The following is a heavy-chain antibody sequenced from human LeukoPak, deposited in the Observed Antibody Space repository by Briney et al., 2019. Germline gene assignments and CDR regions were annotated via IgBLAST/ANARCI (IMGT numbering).Heavy chain of an antibody. V-gene: IGHV4-38-2*01. CDR2: IYHSGST. Sequence: SETLSLTCAVSGYSISSGYYWGWIRQPPGKGLEWIGSIYHSGSTYYNPSLKSRATISVDTSKNQFSLKLSSVTAADTAVYYCARMEYSSSWDNWFDPWGQGTLVTVSS. CDR1: GYSISSGYY. J-gene: IGHJ5*02. D-gene: IGHD6-6*01. CDR3: ARMEYSSSWDNWFDP.